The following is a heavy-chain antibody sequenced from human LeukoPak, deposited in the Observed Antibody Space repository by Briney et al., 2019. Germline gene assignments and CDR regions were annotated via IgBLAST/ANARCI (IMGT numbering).Heavy chain of an antibody. D-gene: IGHD4-11*01. J-gene: IGHJ6*03. CDR1: GGSISSGGYY. Sequence: SQTLSLTCTVSGGSISSGGYYWSWIRQHPGKGREWIGYIYYSGSTYYNPSLKSRVTILVDTSKNQFSLKLSSVTAADTAVYYCARRLQVNYYYYMDVWGKGTTVTVSS. V-gene: IGHV4-31*03. CDR2: IYYSGST. CDR3: ARRLQVNYYYYMDV.